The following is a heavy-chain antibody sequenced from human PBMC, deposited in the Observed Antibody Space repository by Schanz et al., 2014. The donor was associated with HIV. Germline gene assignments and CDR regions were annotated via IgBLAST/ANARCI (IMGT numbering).Heavy chain of an antibody. D-gene: IGHD1-26*01. V-gene: IGHV3-23*04. Sequence: EVQLVESGGGLVQPGGSLRLSCAASGFTFSSYAMSWVRQAPGKGLEWVSGISGSGGSTYYADSVKGRFTISRDNSKNTLYLQMNSLRAEDTAVYYCARVRVGAIDAFDIWGQGTLVTVSS. CDR2: ISGSGGST. CDR3: ARVRVGAIDAFDI. CDR1: GFTFSSYA. J-gene: IGHJ3*02.